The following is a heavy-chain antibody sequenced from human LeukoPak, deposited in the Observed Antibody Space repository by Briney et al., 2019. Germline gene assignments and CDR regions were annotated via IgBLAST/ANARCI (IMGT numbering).Heavy chain of an antibody. CDR2: TYYRSTWYN. J-gene: IGHJ5*02. CDR1: GDSVSSNSVT. CDR3: ARRLTRYDCFDP. V-gene: IGHV6-1*01. Sequence: SQTLSLTCAISGDSVSSNSVTWDWIRQSPSRGLEWLGRTYYRSTWYNDYAVSVRGRITVNPDTSKNQFSLHLNSVTPEDTAVYYCARRLTRYDCFDPWGQGILVTVSS. D-gene: IGHD1-1*01.